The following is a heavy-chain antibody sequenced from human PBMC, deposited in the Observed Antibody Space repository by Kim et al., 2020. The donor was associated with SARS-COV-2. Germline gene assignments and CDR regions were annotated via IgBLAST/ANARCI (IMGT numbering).Heavy chain of an antibody. V-gene: IGHV3-48*02. Sequence: GGSLRLSCVASGFAFRSYPMNWVRQAPGRGLEWLSYIDGSGRRIYYADSVKGRLTISRDNAKNSLYLDIVSLRDEDTAIFYCARDNHKYAMDGWGQGTT. CDR3: ARDNHKYAMDG. CDR1: GFAFRSYP. J-gene: IGHJ6*02. CDR2: IDGSGRRI.